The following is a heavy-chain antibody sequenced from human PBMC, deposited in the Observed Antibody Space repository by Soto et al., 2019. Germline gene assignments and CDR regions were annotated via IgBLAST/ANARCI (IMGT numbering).Heavy chain of an antibody. V-gene: IGHV3-30*18. Sequence: QVPLVESGGGVVQPGRSLRLSCAASGFTFSSYGMHWVRQAPGKGLEWVAVISYDGSNKYYVDSVKGRFTISRDNSNNTLYLQMNSLRAEDTAVYYCAKGEGVAANWGQGTLVTVSS. CDR2: ISYDGSNK. CDR3: AKGEGVAAN. D-gene: IGHD6-19*01. J-gene: IGHJ4*02. CDR1: GFTFSSYG.